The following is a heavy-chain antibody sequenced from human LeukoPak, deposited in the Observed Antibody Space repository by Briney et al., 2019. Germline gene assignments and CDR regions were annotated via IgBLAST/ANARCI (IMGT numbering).Heavy chain of an antibody. CDR1: GDSTNTYY. V-gene: IGHV4-4*07. J-gene: IGHJ5*02. CDR3: ARFLSTTRRGWFDR. Sequence: TVSGDSTNTYYWSWLRQSAGRGLEWIGRIYISGTTNYNPSLKSRVTMSIDTSKNQFSLRLSSVTAADTAIYYCARFLSTTRRGWFDRWGQGSLVTVSS. CDR2: IYISGTT. D-gene: IGHD1-1*01.